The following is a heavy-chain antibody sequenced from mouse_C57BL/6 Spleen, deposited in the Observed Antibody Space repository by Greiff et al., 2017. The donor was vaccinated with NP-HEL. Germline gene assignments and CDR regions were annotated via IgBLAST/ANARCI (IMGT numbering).Heavy chain of an antibody. Sequence: EVQLQQSGPVLVKPGASVKMSCKASGYTFTDYYMNWVKQSHGKSLEWIGVINPYNGGTSYNQKFKGKATLTVDKSSSTAYVELNSLTSEDSAVYYCARRTMVTYYFDYWGQGTTLTVSS. CDR1: GYTFTDYY. CDR3: ARRTMVTYYFDY. CDR2: INPYNGGT. D-gene: IGHD2-2*01. J-gene: IGHJ2*01. V-gene: IGHV1-19*01.